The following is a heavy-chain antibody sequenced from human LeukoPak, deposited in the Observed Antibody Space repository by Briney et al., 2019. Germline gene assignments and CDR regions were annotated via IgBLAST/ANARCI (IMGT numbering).Heavy chain of an antibody. J-gene: IGHJ5*02. Sequence: ASVKVSFTASGYTFTTYGISWGRQAPGQGLGWMGWISGYNGNTNYAQKLQGRVTMTTDTSTSKAYMELRSLRSDDTAVYYCARDFWTGTIRWFDPWGQGTLVTVSS. V-gene: IGHV1-18*01. CDR2: ISGYNGNT. CDR3: ARDFWTGTIRWFDP. D-gene: IGHD3/OR15-3a*01. CDR1: GYTFTTYG.